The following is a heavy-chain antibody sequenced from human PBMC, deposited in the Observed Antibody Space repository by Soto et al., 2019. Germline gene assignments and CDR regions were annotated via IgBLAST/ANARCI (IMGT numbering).Heavy chain of an antibody. J-gene: IGHJ5*02. CDR1: GGSISSGGYY. V-gene: IGHV4-31*03. CDR3: ARSEGYCSSTSCYGESWFDP. D-gene: IGHD2-2*01. CDR2: IYYSGST. Sequence: QVQLQESGPGLVKPSQTLSLTCTVSGGSISSGGYYWSWIRQHPGKGLEWIGYIYYSGSTYYNPSLKSRVTVSVDTSKNQFSLKLSSVTAADTAVYYCARSEGYCSSTSCYGESWFDPWGQGTLVTVSS.